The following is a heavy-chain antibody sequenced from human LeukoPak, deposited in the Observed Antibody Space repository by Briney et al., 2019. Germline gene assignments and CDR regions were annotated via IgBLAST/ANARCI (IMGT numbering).Heavy chain of an antibody. CDR3: ARPTYYYDSSGYYESYYFDY. CDR2: INPSGGST. V-gene: IGHV1-46*01. Sequence: GASVKVSCKASGYTFTSYYMHWVRQAPGQGLEWVGIINPSGGSTSYAQKFQGRVTMTRDTSTSTVYMELSSLRSEDTAVYYCARPTYYYDSSGYYESYYFDYWGQGTLVTVSS. CDR1: GYTFTSYY. J-gene: IGHJ4*02. D-gene: IGHD3-22*01.